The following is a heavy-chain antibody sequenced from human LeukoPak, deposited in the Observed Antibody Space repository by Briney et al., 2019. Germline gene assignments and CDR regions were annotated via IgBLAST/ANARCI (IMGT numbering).Heavy chain of an antibody. D-gene: IGHD4-23*01. CDR3: AKDWTTVVTPKGYYFDS. V-gene: IGHV3-23*01. CDR2: ISTTGGST. J-gene: IGHJ4*02. Sequence: GGSLRLSCAASGFSFNNYAMSWVRQAPGKGLEWVSAISTTGGSTYYADSVKGRSTVSRDNSKNTLSLQMDSLRVEDTALYYCAKDWTTVVTPKGYYFDSWGQGTLVTVSS. CDR1: GFSFNNYA.